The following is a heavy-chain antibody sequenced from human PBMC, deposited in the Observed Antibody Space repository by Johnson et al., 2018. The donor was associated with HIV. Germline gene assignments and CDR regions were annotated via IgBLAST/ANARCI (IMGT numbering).Heavy chain of an antibody. CDR1: GFTFSSYA. V-gene: IGHV3-48*03. CDR3: ARGTPWDAFDI. J-gene: IGHJ3*02. CDR2: ISSSGSTI. Sequence: VQLVESGGGLVQPGGSLRLSCAASGFTFSSYAMSWVRQAPGKGLEWVSAISSSGSTIYYADSVKGRFPNSRDNAKNSLYLQMNSLRAEDTAVYYCARGTPWDAFDIWGQGTMVTVSS.